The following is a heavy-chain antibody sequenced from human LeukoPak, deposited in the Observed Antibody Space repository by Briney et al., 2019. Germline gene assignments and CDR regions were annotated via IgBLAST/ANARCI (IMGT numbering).Heavy chain of an antibody. D-gene: IGHD3-3*01. V-gene: IGHV3-7*01. Sequence: PGGSLRLSCAASGFTFSSYWMSWVRQAPGKGLEWVANIKQDGSEKYYVDSVKGRFTISRDNAKNSLYLQMNSLRAEDTAVYYCARGDDFWSGYYTLFDYWGQGTLVTVSS. CDR3: ARGDDFWSGYYTLFDY. CDR2: IKQDGSEK. CDR1: GFTFSSYW. J-gene: IGHJ4*02.